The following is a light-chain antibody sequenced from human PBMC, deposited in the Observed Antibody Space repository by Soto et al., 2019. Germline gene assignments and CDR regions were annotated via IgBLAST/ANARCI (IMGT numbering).Light chain of an antibody. J-gene: IGKJ2*02. Sequence: AIQLTQSPSSLSASVGDRVTITCRASQGISSALAWYQQKPGKAPKLLIYDASSLESGVPSRFSGSGSGTDFTLTISSLQPEDVATYYCRQFNSYPPWTFGQGTKLEIK. CDR2: DAS. CDR1: QGISSA. CDR3: RQFNSYPPWT. V-gene: IGKV1-13*02.